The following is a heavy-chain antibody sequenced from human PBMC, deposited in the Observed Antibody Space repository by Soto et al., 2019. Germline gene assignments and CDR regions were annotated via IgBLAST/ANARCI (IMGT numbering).Heavy chain of an antibody. Sequence: ASVKVSCNASGYTFTSYAMHWVRQAPGQRLEWMGWINAGNGNTKYSQKFQGRVTITRDTSASTAYMELSSLRSEDTAVYYCARGFEGSSWYYFDYWGQGTLVTVSS. CDR2: INAGNGNT. CDR1: GYTFTSYA. CDR3: ARGFEGSSWYYFDY. J-gene: IGHJ4*02. V-gene: IGHV1-3*01. D-gene: IGHD6-13*01.